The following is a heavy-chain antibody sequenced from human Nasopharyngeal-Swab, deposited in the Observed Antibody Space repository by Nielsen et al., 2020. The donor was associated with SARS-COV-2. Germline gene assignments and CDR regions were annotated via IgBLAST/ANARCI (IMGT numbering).Heavy chain of an antibody. Sequence: GESLKISCAASGFTFSSYAMSWVRQAPGKGLEWVSAISGSGGSTYYADSVKGRFTISRDNSKNTLYLQMNSLRAEDTAVYHCAKDSDFWSGYFDYWGQGTLVTVSS. CDR3: AKDSDFWSGYFDY. CDR2: ISGSGGST. CDR1: GFTFSSYA. V-gene: IGHV3-23*01. J-gene: IGHJ4*02. D-gene: IGHD3-3*01.